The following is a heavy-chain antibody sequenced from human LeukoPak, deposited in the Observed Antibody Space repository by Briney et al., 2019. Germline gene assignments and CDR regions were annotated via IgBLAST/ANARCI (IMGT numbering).Heavy chain of an antibody. J-gene: IGHJ4*02. CDR3: ARDQEGFDY. V-gene: IGHV1-46*01. Sequence: ALVKVSGKASGYTFTSNYIHWVRQAPGQGLEWMGMIYPRDGSTSYAQKFQGRVTVTRDTSTSTVHMELSGLRSEDTAVYYCARDQEGFDYWGQGTLVTVSS. CDR1: GYTFTSNY. CDR2: IYPRDGST.